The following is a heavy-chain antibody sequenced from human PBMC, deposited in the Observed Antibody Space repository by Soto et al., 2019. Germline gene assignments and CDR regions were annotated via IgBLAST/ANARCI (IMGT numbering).Heavy chain of an antibody. V-gene: IGHV3-43*01. CDR3: AKDLFGNWNYEGYYYYYMDV. J-gene: IGHJ6*03. Sequence: GGSLRLSCAASGFTFDDYTMHWVRQAPGKGLEWVSLISWDGGSTYYADSVKGRFTISRDNSKNSLYLQMNSLRTEDTALYYCAKDLFGNWNYEGYYYYYMDVWGKGTTVTVSS. D-gene: IGHD1-7*01. CDR1: GFTFDDYT. CDR2: ISWDGGST.